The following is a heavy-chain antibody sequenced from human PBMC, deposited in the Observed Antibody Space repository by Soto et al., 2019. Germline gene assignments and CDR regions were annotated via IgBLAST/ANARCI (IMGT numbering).Heavy chain of an antibody. Sequence: QLQLQESGPGLVKPSETLSLTCTVSGGSISSSSYYWGWIRQPPGKGLEWIGSIYYSGSTYYNPSLKSRVTLSVDTSKNQFSLNLSSVTAADPAVYYCARHVGAGIAAAGSWGQGTLVTVSS. V-gene: IGHV4-39*01. J-gene: IGHJ4*02. CDR3: ARHVGAGIAAAGS. CDR1: GGSISSSSYY. CDR2: IYYSGST. D-gene: IGHD6-13*01.